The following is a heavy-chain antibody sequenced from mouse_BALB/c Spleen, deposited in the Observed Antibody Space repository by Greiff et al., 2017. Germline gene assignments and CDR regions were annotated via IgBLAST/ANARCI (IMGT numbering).Heavy chain of an antibody. Sequence: EVMLVESGGGLVQPGGSLRLSCATSGFTFTDYYMSWVRQPPGKALEWLGFIRNKANGYTTEYSASVKGRFTISRDNSQSILYLQMNTLRAEDSATYYCAREDYYYGSSRYFDVWGAGTTVTVSS. J-gene: IGHJ1*01. CDR1: GFTFTDYY. CDR2: IRNKANGYTT. CDR3: AREDYYYGSSRYFDV. D-gene: IGHD1-1*01. V-gene: IGHV7-3*02.